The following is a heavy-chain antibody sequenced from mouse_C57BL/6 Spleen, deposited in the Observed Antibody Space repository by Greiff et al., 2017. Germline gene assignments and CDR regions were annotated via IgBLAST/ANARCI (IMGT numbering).Heavy chain of an antibody. D-gene: IGHD4-1*01. V-gene: IGHV2-5*01. Sequence: QVQLQQSGPGLVQPSQSLSITCTVSGFSLTSYGVHWVRQSPGKGLEWLGVIWRGGSTDYNAAFMSRLSITKDNSKSQVFFKMNSLQADDTAIYYWAKGWVWDVWYYAMDYWGQGTSVTVSS. CDR1: GFSLTSYG. CDR2: IWRGGST. J-gene: IGHJ4*01. CDR3: AKGWVWDVWYYAMDY.